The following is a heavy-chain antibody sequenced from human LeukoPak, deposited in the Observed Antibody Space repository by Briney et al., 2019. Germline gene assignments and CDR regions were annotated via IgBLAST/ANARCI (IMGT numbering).Heavy chain of an antibody. Sequence: GGSLRLSCAASGFTSSNYWMHWVRQAPGKGLVWVSRINSDGSSTSYADSVKGRFTISRDNAKNTLSLQMNSLRAEDTAVYYCARDYDFWSGFFDYWGQGTLVTVSS. V-gene: IGHV3-74*01. CDR1: GFTSSNYW. J-gene: IGHJ4*02. CDR2: INSDGSST. CDR3: ARDYDFWSGFFDY. D-gene: IGHD3-3*01.